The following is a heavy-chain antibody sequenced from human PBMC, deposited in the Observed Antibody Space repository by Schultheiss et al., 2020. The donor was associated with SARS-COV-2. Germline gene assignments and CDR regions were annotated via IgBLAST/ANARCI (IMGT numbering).Heavy chain of an antibody. J-gene: IGHJ6*02. CDR3: ARLGQYSSSADYYYYGMDV. CDR1: GFTFSSYD. CDR2: IGTAGDT. D-gene: IGHD6-6*01. Sequence: GGSLRLSCAASGFTFSSYDMHWVRQATGKGLEWVSAIGTAGDTYYPGSVKGRFTISRENAKNSLYLQMNSLRAEDTAVYYCARLGQYSSSADYYYYGMDVWGQGTTVTVSS. V-gene: IGHV3-13*01.